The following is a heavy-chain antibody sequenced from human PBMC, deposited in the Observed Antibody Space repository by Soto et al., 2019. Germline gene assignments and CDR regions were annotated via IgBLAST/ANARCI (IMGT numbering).Heavy chain of an antibody. J-gene: IGHJ4*01. CDR2: MNRDGSKI. CDR1: GFTFSTYW. V-gene: IGHV3-74*01. Sequence: EVQLVESGGGLVQPGGSLRLSCAASGFTFSTYWMHWVRQVPGKGLVWVSRMNRDGSKIGYADSVKGRFTISRDNARNTLYLQMHSLRAEDTAVYYCARAAVEGEASGSGSTLGYWGHGTLVTVSS. D-gene: IGHD3-10*01. CDR3: ARAAVEGEASGSGSTLGY.